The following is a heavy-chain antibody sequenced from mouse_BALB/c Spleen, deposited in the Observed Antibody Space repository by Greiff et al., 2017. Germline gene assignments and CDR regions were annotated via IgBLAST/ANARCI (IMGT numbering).Heavy chain of an antibody. CDR1: GYTFTDYA. V-gene: IGHV1S137*01. CDR3: ARNHYGTGGFAY. J-gene: IGHJ3*01. CDR2: ISTYYGDA. Sequence: QVQLQQSGAELVRPGVSVKISCKGSGYTFTDYAMHWVKQSHAKSLEWIGVISTYYGDASYNQKFKGKATMTVDKSSSTAYMELARLTSEDSAIYYCARNHYGTGGFAYWGQGTLVTVSA. D-gene: IGHD1-1*02.